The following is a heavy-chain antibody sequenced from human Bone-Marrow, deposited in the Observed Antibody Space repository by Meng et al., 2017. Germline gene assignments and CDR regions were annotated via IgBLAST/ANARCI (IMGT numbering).Heavy chain of an antibody. J-gene: IGHJ5*02. Sequence: QPQLQESGPGLVRPSEALSLTCSVSGGSISTSGYYWGWIRQPPGKGLEGIGSIGHSGFTYYTPSLKSRVTVSIDTSRNQFSLWLTSVTAADTAVYYCVRSSAWVRTGFDPWGQGTLVTVSS. CDR2: IGHSGFT. CDR1: GGSISTSGYY. V-gene: IGHV4-39*01. D-gene: IGHD6-19*01. CDR3: VRSSAWVRTGFDP.